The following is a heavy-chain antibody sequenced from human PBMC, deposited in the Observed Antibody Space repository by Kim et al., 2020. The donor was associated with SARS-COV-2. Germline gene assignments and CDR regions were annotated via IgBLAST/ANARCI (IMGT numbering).Heavy chain of an antibody. CDR1: GYTFTSYA. J-gene: IGHJ4*02. CDR3: ARDLLFGGGATLTDY. CDR2: INAGNGNT. D-gene: IGHD3-3*01. V-gene: IGHV1-3*01. Sequence: ASVKVSCKASGYTFTSYAMHWVRQAPGQRLEWMGWINAGNGNTKYSQKFQGRVTITRDTSASTAYRELSSLRSEDTAVYYCARDLLFGGGATLTDYWGQGTLVTVSS.